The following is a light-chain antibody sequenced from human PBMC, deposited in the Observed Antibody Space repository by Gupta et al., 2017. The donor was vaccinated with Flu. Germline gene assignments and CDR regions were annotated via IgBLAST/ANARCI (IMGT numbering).Light chain of an antibody. V-gene: IGKV3-11*01. CDR3: QQRRNWPLT. J-gene: IGKJ5*01. CDR2: DAS. CDR1: QSISNS. Sequence: EIVVTQSPATLSLSPGERATLSCRSSQSISNSLASHQQKPGQAPRLLIYDASNSATGLPARFSGSASGTDFTLTISILDPEDFAVYYCQQRRNWPLTFGQGTQLEIK.